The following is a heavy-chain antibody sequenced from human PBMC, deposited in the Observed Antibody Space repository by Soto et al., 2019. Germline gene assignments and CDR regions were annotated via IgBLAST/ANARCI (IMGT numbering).Heavy chain of an antibody. D-gene: IGHD6-13*01. CDR3: AKDLLAAAGPLDY. V-gene: IGHV3-43*01. CDR1: GFTFDDYT. J-gene: IGHJ4*02. CDR2: ISWDGGST. Sequence: EVQLVESGGGLVQPGRSLRLSCAASGFTFDDYTMHWVRQPPGKGLEWVSLISWDGGSTYYADSVKGRFTISRDNSKNSLYLQMNSLRTEDTAFYYCAKDLLAAAGPLDYWGQGTLVTVSS.